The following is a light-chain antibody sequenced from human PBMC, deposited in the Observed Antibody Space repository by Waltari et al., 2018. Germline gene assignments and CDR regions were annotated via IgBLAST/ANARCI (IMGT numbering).Light chain of an antibody. CDR3: SSYSTSITPYV. Sequence: QSALPQPASVSGSPGQSITISCTGTSSDVGGYNHVSWYQQHPGKAPKLIIYDVSSRPSGVSNRFFGSKSGNTASLTISGLQAEDEAVYFCSSYSTSITPYVFGTGTKVTIL. V-gene: IGLV2-14*03. CDR1: SSDVGGYNH. CDR2: DVS. J-gene: IGLJ1*01.